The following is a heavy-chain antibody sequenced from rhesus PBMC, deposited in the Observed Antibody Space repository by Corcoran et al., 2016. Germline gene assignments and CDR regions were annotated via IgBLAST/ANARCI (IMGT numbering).Heavy chain of an antibody. CDR2: VHGGSGST. Sequence: QVQLQESGPGVVKPSETLSLTCAVPGGPISSTWWGRIRTPRGKGLEGIGQVHGGSGSTSYNPSLKSRVTISSDTSKNQFSLKLSSVTAADTAVYYCAKGRAAAGIDYWGQGVLVTVSS. J-gene: IGHJ4*01. V-gene: IGHV4-147*01. CDR3: AKGRAAAGIDY. D-gene: IGHD6-25*01. CDR1: GGPISSTW.